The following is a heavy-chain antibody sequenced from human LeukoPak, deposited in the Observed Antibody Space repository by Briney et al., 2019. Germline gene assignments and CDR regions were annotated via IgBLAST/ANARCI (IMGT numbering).Heavy chain of an antibody. V-gene: IGHV3-23*01. J-gene: IGHJ4*02. D-gene: IGHD2-21*02. CDR2: ISGSGAST. Sequence: GGSLRLSCAASGITFSSYAMSWVCQAPGKGLEWVSGISGSGASTYYADSVKGRFTISRDNSKNTLYLQMNSLRAEDTAVYYCAKADSARGVTLKSTIDYWGQGTLVTVSS. CDR3: AKADSARGVTLKSTIDY. CDR1: GITFSSYA.